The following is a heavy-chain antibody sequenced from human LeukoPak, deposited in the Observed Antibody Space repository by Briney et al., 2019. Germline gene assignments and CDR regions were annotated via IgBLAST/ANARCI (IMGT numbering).Heavy chain of an antibody. Sequence: GASVRVSCKASGYTFLNYDFTWVRQAPGQGLEWMGWISAHNYNTKYAQRFQGRVTMTADTSTTTAYMELRSLRPDDTAVYYCARVADYGSGSHLFDYWGQGTLVAVSS. V-gene: IGHV1-18*01. J-gene: IGHJ4*02. CDR1: GYTFLNYD. D-gene: IGHD3-10*01. CDR3: ARVADYGSGSHLFDY. CDR2: ISAHNYNT.